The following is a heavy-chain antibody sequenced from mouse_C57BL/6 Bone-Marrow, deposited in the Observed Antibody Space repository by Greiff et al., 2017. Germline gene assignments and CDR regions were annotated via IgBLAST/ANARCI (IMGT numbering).Heavy chain of an antibody. Sequence: EVKLVESGGGLVKPGGSLKLSCAASGFTFSDYGMHWVRQTPEKGLEWVAYISSGSGNIYYADKVKGRFTITRDNAKNTLFLQMTSLRSEDTAMYYCARQGSNFAWVAYWGQGTLVTVSA. D-gene: IGHD2-5*01. V-gene: IGHV5-17*01. CDR2: ISSGSGNI. J-gene: IGHJ3*01. CDR1: GFTFSDYG. CDR3: ARQGSNFAWVAY.